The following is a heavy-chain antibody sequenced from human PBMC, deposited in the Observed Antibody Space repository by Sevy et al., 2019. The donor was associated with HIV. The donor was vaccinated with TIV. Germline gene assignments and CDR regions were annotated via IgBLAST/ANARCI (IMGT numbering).Heavy chain of an antibody. CDR2: ISAYNGNT. Sequence: ASVKVSCKASGYTFTSYGISWVRQAPGQGLEWMGWISAYNGNTNYAQKLQGRVTMTTDTSTSTAYMELRSLRSDDTAVDYCARGGYCTGGVCYRGRGVFDYWGQGTLVTVSS. D-gene: IGHD2-8*02. J-gene: IGHJ4*02. V-gene: IGHV1-18*01. CDR1: GYTFTSYG. CDR3: ARGGYCTGGVCYRGRGVFDY.